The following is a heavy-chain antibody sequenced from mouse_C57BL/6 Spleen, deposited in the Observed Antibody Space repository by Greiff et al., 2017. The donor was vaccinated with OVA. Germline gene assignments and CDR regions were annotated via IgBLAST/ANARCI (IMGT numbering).Heavy chain of an antibody. CDR2: IWSGGST. V-gene: IGHV2-2*01. CDR1: GFSLTSYG. CDR3: ARGWDWFAY. Sequence: QVQLKQSGPGLVQPSQSLSITCTVSGFSLTSYGVHWVRQSPGKGLEWLGVIWSGGSTDYNAAFISRLSISKDNSKSQVFFKMNSLQADDTAIYYCARGWDWFAYWGQGTLVTVSA. D-gene: IGHD4-1*01. J-gene: IGHJ3*01.